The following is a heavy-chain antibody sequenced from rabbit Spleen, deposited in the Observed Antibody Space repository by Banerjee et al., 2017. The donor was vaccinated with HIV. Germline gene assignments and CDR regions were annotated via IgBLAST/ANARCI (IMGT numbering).Heavy chain of an antibody. V-gene: IGHV1S7*01. Sequence: QLTETGGGLVQPGGSLTLSCKASGIDFTYYYITWVRQAPGKGLEWIGIIYAAKGSTDYASWVNGRFTISSDNAQSTVDLKMTSLTAADTATYFCARAIVPWLGLTRLDLWGQGTLVPVS. CDR1: GIDFTYYY. J-gene: IGHJ3*01. CDR3: ARAIVPWLGLTRLDL. D-gene: IGHD4-1*01. CDR2: IYAAKGST.